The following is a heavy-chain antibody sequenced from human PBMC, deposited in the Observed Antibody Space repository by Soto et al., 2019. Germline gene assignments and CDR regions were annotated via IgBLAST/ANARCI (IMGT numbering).Heavy chain of an antibody. CDR1: SGSISSSNW. V-gene: IGHV4-4*02. CDR2: IYHSGST. CDR3: ARAQLVLYYYYMDV. J-gene: IGHJ6*03. Sequence: SETLSLTCAVSSGSISSSNWWSWVRQPPGKGLEWIGEIYHSGSTNYNPSLKSRVTISVDKSKNQFSLKLSSVTAADTAVYYCARAQLVLYYYYMDVWGKGTTVTVSS. D-gene: IGHD6-6*01.